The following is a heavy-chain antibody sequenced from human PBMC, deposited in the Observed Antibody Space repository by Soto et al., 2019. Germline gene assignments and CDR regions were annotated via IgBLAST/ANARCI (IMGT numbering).Heavy chain of an antibody. V-gene: IGHV5-51*01. J-gene: IGHJ4*02. D-gene: IGHD3-3*02. CDR1: GYNFAGYW. CDR3: ARGGVSTRILDS. Sequence: GESLKISCKGSGYNFAGYWIAWVRQMPGEGLELMGIIYPSDSDTRYRPSFQGQVTISADKSISSAYLQWSSLRASDTAMYYCARGGVSTRILDSWGQGPRSPSPQ. CDR2: IYPSDSDT.